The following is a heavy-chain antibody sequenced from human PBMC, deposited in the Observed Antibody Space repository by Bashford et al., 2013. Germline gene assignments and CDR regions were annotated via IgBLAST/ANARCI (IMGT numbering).Heavy chain of an antibody. V-gene: IGHV3-7*01. CDR2: INQDGSEK. J-gene: IGHJ3*02. CDR3: ARYRERYSGSGSYYSAFDI. D-gene: IGHD3-10*01. Sequence: VRQAPGKGLERVANINQDGSEKYYVDSVKGRFTISRDNAKNSLYLQMNSLRAEDTAVYYCARYRERYSGSGSYYSAFDIWGQGTMVTVSS.